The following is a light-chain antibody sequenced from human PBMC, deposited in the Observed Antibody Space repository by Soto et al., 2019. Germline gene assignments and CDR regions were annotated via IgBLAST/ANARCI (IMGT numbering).Light chain of an antibody. CDR2: QDS. Sequence: SYELTQPPSVSVSPGQTASITCSGDKLGDKYACWYQQKPGQSPVLVIYQDSKRHSGIPERFSGSNSGNTATLTISGTQAMDEADYYCRAWDSSTHVVFGGGTKLTVL. V-gene: IGLV3-1*01. CDR3: RAWDSSTHVV. J-gene: IGLJ2*01. CDR1: KLGDKY.